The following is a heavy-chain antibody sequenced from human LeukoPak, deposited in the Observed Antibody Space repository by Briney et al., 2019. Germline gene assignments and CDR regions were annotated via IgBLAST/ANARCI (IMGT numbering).Heavy chain of an antibody. V-gene: IGHV3-48*01. Sequence: GGSLRLSCAASGFTFSSYSMNWVRQAPGKGLEWVSYISSSSSTIYYADSVKGRFTISRDKAKNSLYLQMNSLRAEDTAVYYCARDYGGRDSGSYPIDYWGQGTLVTVSS. D-gene: IGHD1-26*01. CDR2: ISSSSSTI. CDR3: ARDYGGRDSGSYPIDY. J-gene: IGHJ4*02. CDR1: GFTFSSYS.